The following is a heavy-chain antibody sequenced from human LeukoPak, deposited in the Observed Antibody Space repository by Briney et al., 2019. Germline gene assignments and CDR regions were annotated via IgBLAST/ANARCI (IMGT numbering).Heavy chain of an antibody. CDR2: TYYRSKWYY. Sequence: SQTLSLTCAISGDSVSTNSAAWNWVRQSPSRGLEWLGRTYYRSKWYYDYAVSVKSRITINPDTSKNQLSLQLNSVTPEDTVVYYCAREGPDAFDIWGQGTMVTVSS. CDR3: AREGPDAFDI. V-gene: IGHV6-1*01. CDR1: GDSVSTNSAA. J-gene: IGHJ3*02.